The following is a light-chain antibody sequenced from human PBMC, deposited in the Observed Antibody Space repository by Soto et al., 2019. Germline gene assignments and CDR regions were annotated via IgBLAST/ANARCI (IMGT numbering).Light chain of an antibody. Sequence: ETVLTQSPATLSLSPGDRATLSCGASQRINDNYLAWYQQKPGLAPRLLIYDASTRAPGIPDRFSGSESGADFTLTISRLEPEDFAVYYCQQYSNLPPNTFGQGTKLEIK. CDR1: QRINDNY. V-gene: IGKV3D-20*01. CDR3: QQYSNLPPNT. J-gene: IGKJ2*01. CDR2: DAS.